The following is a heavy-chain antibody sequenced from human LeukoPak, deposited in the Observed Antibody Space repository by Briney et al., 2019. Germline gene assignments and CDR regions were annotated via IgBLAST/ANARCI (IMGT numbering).Heavy chain of an antibody. D-gene: IGHD1-26*01. CDR3: ARMWARGWWFDP. CDR1: GFTFSSYE. Sequence: GGSLRLSCAASGFTFSSYEMNWVRQAPGKGLEWVSYISSSGSTIYYADSVKGRFTISRDNAKNSLYLQMNSLRAEDTAAYYCARMWARGWWFDPWGQGTLVTVSS. J-gene: IGHJ5*02. CDR2: ISSSGSTI. V-gene: IGHV3-48*03.